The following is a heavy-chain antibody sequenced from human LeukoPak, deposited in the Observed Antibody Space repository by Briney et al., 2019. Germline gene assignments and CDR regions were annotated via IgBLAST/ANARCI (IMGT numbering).Heavy chain of an antibody. CDR2: ISGSGGST. V-gene: IGHV3-23*01. Sequence: PGGSLTLSCPASGFTFSSYPMNWVRQAACKGLDGVSAISGSGGSTYYADSVKGRLTIPIHNSKHTHDLQMNNLRANDTAVYYCAKGKNYFFYMDVWGKGTTVTVSS. CDR1: GFTFSSYP. J-gene: IGHJ6*03. CDR3: AKGKNYFFYMDV.